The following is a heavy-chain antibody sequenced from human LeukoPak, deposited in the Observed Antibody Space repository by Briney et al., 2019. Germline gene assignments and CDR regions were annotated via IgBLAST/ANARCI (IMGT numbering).Heavy chain of an antibody. Sequence: SETLSLTCTVSGGSVSSYSWSWIRQPPGKGLEWIAYIYNSGSTNYNPSLKSRVTISVDTSKNQFSLKLGSVTAADTAVYYCARDAGHQLSRRNYYAMDVWGQGTTVTVSS. V-gene: IGHV4-59*02. CDR1: GGSVSSYS. D-gene: IGHD2-2*01. CDR3: ARDAGHQLSRRNYYAMDV. CDR2: IYNSGST. J-gene: IGHJ6*02.